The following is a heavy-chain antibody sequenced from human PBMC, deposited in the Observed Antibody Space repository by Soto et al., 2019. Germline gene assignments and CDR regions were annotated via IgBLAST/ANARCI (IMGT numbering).Heavy chain of an antibody. CDR2: ISYDGSNK. CDR3: AKDPRYSGSYGAFDI. D-gene: IGHD1-26*01. CDR1: GLTFSSYG. Sequence: GGSLRLSCAASGLTFSSYGMHWVRQAPGKGLEWVAVISYDGSNKYYPDSVKGRFTNSRDNPKNTQYLQMNSLRAEDTAVYYCAKDPRYSGSYGAFDIWGQGTMVTVSS. V-gene: IGHV3-30*18. J-gene: IGHJ3*02.